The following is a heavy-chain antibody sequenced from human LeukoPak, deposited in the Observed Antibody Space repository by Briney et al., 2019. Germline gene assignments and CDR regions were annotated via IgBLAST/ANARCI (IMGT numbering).Heavy chain of an antibody. J-gene: IGHJ4*02. Sequence: PSETLSLTCTVSGGSISSYYWSWIRQPPGKGLEWIGYIYYSGSTNYNPSLKSRVTISVDTSKNLFSLKLSSVTAADTAVYYCARVIWGAVDYWGQGTLVTVSS. CDR2: IYYSGST. V-gene: IGHV4-59*01. CDR1: GGSISSYY. CDR3: ARVIWGAVDY. D-gene: IGHD3-16*01.